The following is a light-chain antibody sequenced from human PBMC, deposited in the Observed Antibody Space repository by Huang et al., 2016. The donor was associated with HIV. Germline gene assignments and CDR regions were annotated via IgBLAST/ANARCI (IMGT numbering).Light chain of an antibody. V-gene: IGKV1-5*03. CDR2: KAS. J-gene: IGKJ1*01. CDR3: QQYNTYPWT. Sequence: DIQMTQSPSTLSASVGDRVTITCRASQTVSSWLDWYRQKPGKAPKLLIYKASDLESGVPSRFSGSGSGTEFTLTITSLQPDDFGTYYCQQYNTYPWTFGQGTKVEIK. CDR1: QTVSSW.